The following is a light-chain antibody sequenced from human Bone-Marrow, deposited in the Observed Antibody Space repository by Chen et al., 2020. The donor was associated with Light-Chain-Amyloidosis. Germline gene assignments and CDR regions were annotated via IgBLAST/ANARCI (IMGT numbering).Light chain of an antibody. Sequence: QSALTQPPSVSGSPGQSITISCTGSTSDVGNFVSWYQHHSGKVPKLIIYEGNVRPSGVSTRFSGSKSGNTASLTISGLQAEDEADYYFCTGTTTLLLFGGGTKLTVL. V-gene: IGLV2-14*02. CDR3: CTGTTTLLL. CDR1: TSDVGNF. CDR2: EGN. J-gene: IGLJ2*01.